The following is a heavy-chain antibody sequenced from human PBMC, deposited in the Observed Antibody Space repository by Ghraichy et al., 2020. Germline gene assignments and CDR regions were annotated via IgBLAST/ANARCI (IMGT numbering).Heavy chain of an antibody. CDR1: GFTFSSYS. Sequence: GGSLRLSCAASGFTFSSYSMNWVRQAPGKGLEWVSYISSSSSTIYYADSVKGRFTISRDNAKNSLYLQMNSLRDEDTAVYYCARDHHPPEWWELLHFDYWGQGTLVTVSS. CDR3: ARDHHPPEWWELLHFDY. J-gene: IGHJ4*02. V-gene: IGHV3-48*02. CDR2: ISSSSSTI. D-gene: IGHD1-26*01.